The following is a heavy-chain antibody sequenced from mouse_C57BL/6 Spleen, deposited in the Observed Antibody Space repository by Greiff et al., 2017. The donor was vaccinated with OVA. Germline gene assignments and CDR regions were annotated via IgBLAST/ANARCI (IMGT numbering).Heavy chain of an antibody. J-gene: IGHJ1*03. CDR1: GFTFSDYY. D-gene: IGHD1-1*01. CDR3: ARVPTTTGVAWYFDV. CDR2: INYDGSST. Sequence: EVNLVESEGGLVQPGSSMKLSCTASGFTFSDYYMAWVRQVPEKGLEWVANINYDGSSTYYLDSLKSRFIISRDNAKNILYLQMSSLKSEDTATYYCARVPTTTGVAWYFDVWGTGTTVTVSS. V-gene: IGHV5-16*01.